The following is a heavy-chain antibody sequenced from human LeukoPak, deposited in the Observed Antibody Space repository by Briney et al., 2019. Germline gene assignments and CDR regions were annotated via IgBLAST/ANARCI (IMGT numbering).Heavy chain of an antibody. CDR3: ARRVNSGYYFNY. V-gene: IGHV5-51*01. Sequence: PGESLKILCRGSGYSFSTYWIGWVRQLPGKGLELMGIIYPGDSDTTYSPSFEGQVTISVDKSISTAYLQWSTLKASDTAMYYCARRVNSGYYFNYWAQGNLGTVSS. CDR1: GYSFSTYW. CDR2: IYPGDSDT. D-gene: IGHD3-22*01. J-gene: IGHJ4*02.